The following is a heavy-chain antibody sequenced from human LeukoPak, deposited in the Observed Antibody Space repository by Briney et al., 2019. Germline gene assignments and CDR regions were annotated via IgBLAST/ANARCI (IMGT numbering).Heavy chain of an antibody. CDR2: IYYSGST. J-gene: IGHJ5*02. Sequence: PSETLSLTCTVSGGSISSGDYYWSWIRQPPGKGLEWIGSIYYSGSTYYNPSLKSRVTISVDTSKNQFSLKLSSVTAADTAVYYCASVIGAVPNWFDPWGQGTLVTVSS. D-gene: IGHD6-13*01. CDR3: ASVIGAVPNWFDP. V-gene: IGHV4-39*01. CDR1: GGSISSGDYY.